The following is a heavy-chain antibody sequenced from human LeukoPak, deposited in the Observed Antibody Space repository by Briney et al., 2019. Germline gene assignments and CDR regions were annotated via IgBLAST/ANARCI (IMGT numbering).Heavy chain of an antibody. J-gene: IGHJ4*02. CDR3: AKIASGSYYGSLDY. CDR1: GFTFSSYW. Sequence: PGGSLRLSCAASGFTFSSYWMHWVRQAPGKGLVWLSRINSDGSSTSYADSVKGRFTISRDNAKNTLYLQMNSLRAEDTAVYYCAKIASGSYYGSLDYWGQGTLVTVSS. V-gene: IGHV3-74*01. D-gene: IGHD1-26*01. CDR2: INSDGSST.